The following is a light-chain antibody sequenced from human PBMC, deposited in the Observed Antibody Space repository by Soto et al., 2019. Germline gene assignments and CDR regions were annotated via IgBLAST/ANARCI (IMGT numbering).Light chain of an antibody. CDR1: SSDIGEYYY. CDR3: SSYTTASLGV. Sequence: QSVLTQPASVSGSPGQSITISCTGTSSDIGEYYYVSWYQQHPGKAPKLIIYEVSDRPSGVSNRFSSSKSGKTASLTISGLQAEDEADYFCSSYTTASLGVFGTGTKVTVL. J-gene: IGLJ1*01. V-gene: IGLV2-14*03. CDR2: EVS.